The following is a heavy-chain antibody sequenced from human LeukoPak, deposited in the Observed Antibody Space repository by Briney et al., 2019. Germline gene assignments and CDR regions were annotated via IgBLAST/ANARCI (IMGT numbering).Heavy chain of an antibody. Sequence: GGSLRLSCAASGFTFSSFGMHWVRQAPGKGLEWVTFIRFDGSNRYYADSVKGRFTISRDNSKNTLHLQMNSLRTEDTAVYYCACSDYWGQGTLVTVS. CDR3: ACSDY. CDR1: GFTFSSFG. V-gene: IGHV3-30*02. D-gene: IGHD6-13*01. J-gene: IGHJ4*02. CDR2: IRFDGSNR.